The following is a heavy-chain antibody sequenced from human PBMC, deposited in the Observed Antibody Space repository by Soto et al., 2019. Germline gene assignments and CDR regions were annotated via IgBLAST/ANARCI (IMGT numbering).Heavy chain of an antibody. Sequence: VESGGGVVQPGTSLTLSCAGSGFIFSTHGIHWVRQAPGKPLEWVGLISSDGSDRFYGASVKGRFAFSRDNSKNKVSLQMNSLRAEDTAVYYCARPPVIDIVVPPDYWGQGTLVTVSS. CDR2: ISSDGSDR. J-gene: IGHJ4*02. V-gene: IGHV3-30*03. D-gene: IGHD2-15*01. CDR3: ARPPVIDIVVPPDY. CDR1: GFIFSTHG.